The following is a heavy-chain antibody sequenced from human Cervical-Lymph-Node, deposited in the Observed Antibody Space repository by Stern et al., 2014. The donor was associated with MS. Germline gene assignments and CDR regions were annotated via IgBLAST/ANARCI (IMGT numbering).Heavy chain of an antibody. CDR2: INTNSGNP. D-gene: IGHD2-2*01. CDR3: ARLYSSNWESFDY. V-gene: IGHV7-4-1*02. CDR1: GYKFTSYA. Sequence: QMQLVQSGSESKKPGASVKVSCKASGYKFTSYAMNWVRLAPGQGLEWMGWINTNSGNPTYAQGFSGRFVFSLDTSVSTAYLQISSLEAEDTAVYYCARLYSSNWESFDYWGQGTLVNVSS. J-gene: IGHJ4*02.